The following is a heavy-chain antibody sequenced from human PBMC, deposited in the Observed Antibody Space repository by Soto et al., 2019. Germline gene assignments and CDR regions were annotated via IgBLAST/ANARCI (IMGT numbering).Heavy chain of an antibody. CDR2: IYPSGMP. CDR3: ARERGGYGLFDP. Sequence: SETLSLTCTVSGGSISNAAYSWSWIRQPPGKGLEWIGYIYPSGMPFYNPSLRSRVTISIDRSNDQFSLNLKSVTAADTAVYYCARERGGYGLFDPWGQGTLVTVSS. CDR1: GGSISNAAYS. J-gene: IGHJ5*02. V-gene: IGHV4-30-2*01. D-gene: IGHD5-18*01.